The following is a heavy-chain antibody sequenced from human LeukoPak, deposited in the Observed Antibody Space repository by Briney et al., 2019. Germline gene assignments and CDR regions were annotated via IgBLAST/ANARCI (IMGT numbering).Heavy chain of an antibody. D-gene: IGHD3-22*01. CDR3: ARDLGSSTTMIVIWSEGGFDY. Sequence: GGSLRLSCAASGFTFSSYSMNWVRQAPGKGLEWVSSISSSSSYIYYADSVRGRFTISRDNAKNSLYLQMNSLRAEDTAVYYCARDLGSSTTMIVIWSEGGFDYWGQGTLVTVSS. CDR1: GFTFSSYS. J-gene: IGHJ4*02. V-gene: IGHV3-21*01. CDR2: ISSSSSYI.